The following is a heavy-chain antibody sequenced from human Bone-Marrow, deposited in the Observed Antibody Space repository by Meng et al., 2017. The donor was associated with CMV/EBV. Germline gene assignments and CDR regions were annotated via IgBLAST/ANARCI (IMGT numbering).Heavy chain of an antibody. CDR2: IYTSGST. D-gene: IGHD5-24*01. Sequence: VELPASGPGLVTPSQTLSLACTVSGGSISSGSYYWSWIRQPAGKGLEWIGRIYTSGSTNYNPSLKSRVTISVDTSKNQFSLKLSSVTAADTAVYYCARGSGDGYNLGWFDPRGQGTLVTVSS. V-gene: IGHV4-61*02. CDR1: GGSISSGSYY. J-gene: IGHJ5*02. CDR3: ARGSGDGYNLGWFDP.